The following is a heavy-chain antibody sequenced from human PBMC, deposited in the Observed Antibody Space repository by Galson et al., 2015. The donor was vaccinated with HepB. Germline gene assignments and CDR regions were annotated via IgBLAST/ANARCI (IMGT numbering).Heavy chain of an antibody. Sequence: SLRLSCAASGFTFYDYAMHWVRQAPGKGLEWVSGITWNSGIIDYADSVKGRFTISRDNAKNSLYLQMNSLRVEDTALYYCVKDQGPSGSYPDYWGQGTLVTVSS. CDR3: VKDQGPSGSYPDY. CDR1: GFTFYDYA. CDR2: ITWNSGII. D-gene: IGHD1-26*01. J-gene: IGHJ4*02. V-gene: IGHV3-9*01.